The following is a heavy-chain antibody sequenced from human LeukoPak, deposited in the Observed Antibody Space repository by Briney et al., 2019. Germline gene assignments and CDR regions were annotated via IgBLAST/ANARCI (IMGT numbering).Heavy chain of an antibody. CDR1: GFTFSSYG. V-gene: IGHV3-33*06. Sequence: PGMSLRLSCAASGFTFSSYGMHWVRQAPGKGLEWVAVMSYDGNNEYYADSVKGRFTISRDNSKNMLFLQMNSLKAEDTAMYYCAKDWERTLYNIYTFDIWGQGTMVTVSS. J-gene: IGHJ3*02. D-gene: IGHD3-16*01. CDR3: AKDWERTLYNIYTFDI. CDR2: MSYDGNNE.